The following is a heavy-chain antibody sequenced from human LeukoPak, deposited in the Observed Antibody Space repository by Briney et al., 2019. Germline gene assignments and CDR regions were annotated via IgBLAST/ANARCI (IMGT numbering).Heavy chain of an antibody. D-gene: IGHD3-10*01. V-gene: IGHV4-39*01. CDR1: GGSISSSSYY. CDR2: IYYSGST. CDR3: ARGKPYGSGSYPPWD. J-gene: IGHJ4*02. Sequence: SETLSLTCTVSGGSISSSSYYWGWIRQPPGKGLEWIGSIYYSGSTYYNPSLKSRVTISVDTSKNQFSLKLSSVTAADTAVYYCARGKPYGSGSYPPWDWGQGTLVTVSS.